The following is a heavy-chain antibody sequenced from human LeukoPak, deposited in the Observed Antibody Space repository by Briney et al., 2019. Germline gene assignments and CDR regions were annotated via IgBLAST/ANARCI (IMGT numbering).Heavy chain of an antibody. J-gene: IGHJ4*02. CDR1: GFTFDDYG. V-gene: IGHV3-20*04. D-gene: IGHD6-19*01. CDR2: INRNGGRT. Sequence: GGSLRLSCAASGFTFDDYGMSWVRQAPGKGLEWVSGINRNGGRTGYADSVKGRLTISRDNAKNSLYLQMNSLRAEDTALYYCAKLAGTGGFDYWGQGTLATVSS. CDR3: AKLAGTGGFDY.